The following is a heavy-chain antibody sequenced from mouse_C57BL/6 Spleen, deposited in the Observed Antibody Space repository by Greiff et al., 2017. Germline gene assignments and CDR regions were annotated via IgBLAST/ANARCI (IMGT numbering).Heavy chain of an antibody. CDR2: IYPGDGDT. Sequence: QVQLQQSGAELVKPGASVKISCKASGYAFSSYWMTWVKQRPGQGLEWIGQIYPGDGDTNYNGKFKSKATLTADKSSSTAYMQLSSLTSEDSAVYYCARNPYDEDWYFDVWGTGTTVTVSS. D-gene: IGHD2-12*01. V-gene: IGHV1-80*01. CDR3: ARNPYDEDWYFDV. J-gene: IGHJ1*03. CDR1: GYAFSSYW.